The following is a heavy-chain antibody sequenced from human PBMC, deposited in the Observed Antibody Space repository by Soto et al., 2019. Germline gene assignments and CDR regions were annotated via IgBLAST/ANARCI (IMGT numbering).Heavy chain of an antibody. CDR2: ISSSSSYI. J-gene: IGHJ4*02. CDR1: GFTFSSYS. CDR3: ARSCGGDCSPGHDY. Sequence: GGSLRLSCAASGFTFSSYSMNWVRQAPGKGLEWVSSISSSSSYIYYADSVKGRFTISRDNAKNSLYLQMNSLRAEDTAVYYCARSCGGDCSPGHDYWGQGTLVTVSS. D-gene: IGHD2-21*02. V-gene: IGHV3-21*01.